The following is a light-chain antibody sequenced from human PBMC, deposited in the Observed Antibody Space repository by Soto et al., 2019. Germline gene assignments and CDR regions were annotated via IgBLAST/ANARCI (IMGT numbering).Light chain of an antibody. CDR1: QRINNW. Sequence: DIQMTQSPSTLSASVGDRVTITCRASQRINNWLAWYQQKPGKAPKLLIYDASNLESGVPSRFSGSGSGTEFTLTISSLQPDDFATYYCQHNNYYFGPGTKVDIK. CDR2: DAS. V-gene: IGKV1-5*01. CDR3: QHNNYY. J-gene: IGKJ3*01.